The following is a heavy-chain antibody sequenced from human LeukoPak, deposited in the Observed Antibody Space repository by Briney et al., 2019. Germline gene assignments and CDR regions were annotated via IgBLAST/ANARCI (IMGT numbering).Heavy chain of an antibody. Sequence: GGSQRLSCAVSGITLSNYGMSWVRQAPGKGLEWVAGISGSGGSTNYADSVKGWFTISRDNPKNTLYLQLNSLRAEDTAVYFCAKRGVVIRVILVGFHKEAYYFDSWGQGALVTVSS. CDR1: GITLSNYG. D-gene: IGHD2-21*01. J-gene: IGHJ4*02. V-gene: IGHV3-23*01. CDR2: ISGSGGST. CDR3: AKRGVVIRVILVGFHKEAYYFDS.